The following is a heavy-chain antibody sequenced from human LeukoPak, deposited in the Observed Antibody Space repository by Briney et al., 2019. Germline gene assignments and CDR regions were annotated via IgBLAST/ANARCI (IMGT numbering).Heavy chain of an antibody. D-gene: IGHD2-21*02. CDR2: IYSGGST. V-gene: IGHV3-53*04. CDR3: ARYCGGDCYPGGTFDI. Sequence: PGGSLRLSCAASGFTVSSNYMSWVRQAPGKGLEWVSVIYSGGSTYYADSMKGRFTISRHNSKNTLYLQMNSLRAEDTAVYFCARYCGGDCYPGGTFDIWGQGTMVTVSS. J-gene: IGHJ3*02. CDR1: GFTVSSNY.